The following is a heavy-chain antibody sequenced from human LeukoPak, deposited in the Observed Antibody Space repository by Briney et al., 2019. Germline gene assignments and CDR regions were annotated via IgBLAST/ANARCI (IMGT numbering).Heavy chain of an antibody. Sequence: PGGFLRLSCAASGFTFSSYGMHWVRQAPGKGLEWVAFIRDDGSNKYYADSVKGRFTISRDNSKNRLYLQMNSLSTDDTAVYYCAKDGRSGYSDWGQGTLVTVSS. CDR1: GFTFSSYG. J-gene: IGHJ4*02. V-gene: IGHV3-30*02. CDR2: IRDDGSNK. CDR3: AKDGRSGYSD. D-gene: IGHD3-3*01.